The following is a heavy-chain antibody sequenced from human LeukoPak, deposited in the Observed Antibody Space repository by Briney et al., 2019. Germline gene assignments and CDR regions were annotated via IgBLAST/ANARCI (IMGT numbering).Heavy chain of an antibody. V-gene: IGHV3-21*01. D-gene: IGHD3-10*01. J-gene: IGHJ4*02. Sequence: GGSLRLSCAASGFTFSNYAMSWVRQAPGKGLEWVSSISSSSTYIYYADSVKGRFTISRDNAKNSLYLQMNSLRVEDTAVYYCARAEGSGSSFDYWGQGTLVTVSS. CDR1: GFTFSNYA. CDR3: ARAEGSGSSFDY. CDR2: ISSSSTYI.